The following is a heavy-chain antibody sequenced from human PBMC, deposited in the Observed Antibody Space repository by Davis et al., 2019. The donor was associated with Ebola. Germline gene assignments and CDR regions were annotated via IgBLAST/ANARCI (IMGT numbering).Heavy chain of an antibody. Sequence: GESLKISCAASGFTFSSYWMHWVRQAPGKGLVWVSRINSDGSSTSYADSVKGRFTISRDNAKNTLYLQMNSLRVEDTAVYYCVRAAYTTSRFEYWGQGTLVTVSS. V-gene: IGHV3-74*01. CDR1: GFTFSSYW. CDR3: VRAAYTTSRFEY. CDR2: INSDGSST. J-gene: IGHJ4*02. D-gene: IGHD2-2*01.